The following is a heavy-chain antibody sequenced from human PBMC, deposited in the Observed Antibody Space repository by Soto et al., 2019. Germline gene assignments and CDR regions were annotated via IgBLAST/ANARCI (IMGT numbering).Heavy chain of an antibody. V-gene: IGHV1-69*02. CDR1: GGTFSSYT. CDR3: ASDMVATISRRLNWYFDL. Sequence: QVQLVQSGAEVKKPGSSVKVSCKASGGTFSSYTISWVRQAPGQGLEWMGRIIPILGIANYAQKFQGRVTITTDKSTSTAYMELSSLRSEDTAVYYCASDMVATISRRLNWYFDLWGRGTLVTVSS. CDR2: IIPILGIA. D-gene: IGHD5-12*01. J-gene: IGHJ2*01.